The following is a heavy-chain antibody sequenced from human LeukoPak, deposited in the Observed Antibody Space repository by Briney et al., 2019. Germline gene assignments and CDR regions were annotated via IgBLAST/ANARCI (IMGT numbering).Heavy chain of an antibody. CDR3: ARDSGYDSSGYYHSNFDY. Sequence: GASVKVSCKASGYTFTSYGISWVRQAPGQGLEWMGWISAYNGNTNYAQKLQGRVTMTTDTSTSTAYMELRSLRSDDTAVYYCARDSGYDSSGYYHSNFDYWGQATLVTVSS. J-gene: IGHJ4*02. D-gene: IGHD3-22*01. CDR2: ISAYNGNT. V-gene: IGHV1-18*01. CDR1: GYTFTSYG.